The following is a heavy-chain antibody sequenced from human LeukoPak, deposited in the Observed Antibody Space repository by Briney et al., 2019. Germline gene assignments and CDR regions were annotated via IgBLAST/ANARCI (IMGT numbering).Heavy chain of an antibody. J-gene: IGHJ6*03. CDR1: GGSFSGYY. CDR3: ARVVEKYYYGSGSYHSPNHYYYMDV. Sequence: PSETLSLTCAVYGGSFSGYYWSWIRQPPGKGLEWIGEINHSGSTNYNPSLKSRVTISVDTSKNQFSLKLSSVTAADTAVYYCARVVEKYYYGSGSYHSPNHYYYMDVWGKGTTVTVSS. D-gene: IGHD3-10*01. CDR2: INHSGST. V-gene: IGHV4-34*01.